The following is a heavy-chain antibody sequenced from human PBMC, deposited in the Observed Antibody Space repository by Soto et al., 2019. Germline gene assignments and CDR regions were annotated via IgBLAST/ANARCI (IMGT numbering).Heavy chain of an antibody. V-gene: IGHV3-23*01. CDR3: AKDPSVLRFLEWLNGMDV. CDR1: GFTFSSYA. D-gene: IGHD3-3*01. CDR2: ISGSGGST. J-gene: IGHJ6*02. Sequence: XGSLLLSCAASGFTFSSYAMSWVRQAPGKGLEWVSAISGSGGSTYYADSVKGRFTISRDNSKNTLYLQMNSLRAEDTAVYYCAKDPSVLRFLEWLNGMDVWGQGTTVTVSS.